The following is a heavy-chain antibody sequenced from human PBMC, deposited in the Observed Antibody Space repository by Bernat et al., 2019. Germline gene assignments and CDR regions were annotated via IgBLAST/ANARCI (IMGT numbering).Heavy chain of an antibody. V-gene: IGHV3-23*01. D-gene: IGHD2-15*01. Sequence: EVQLLESGGGLVQPGGSLRLSCAASGFTFSSYAMSWVRQAPGKGLEWVSAISGSGGSTYYADSVKGRFTISRDNAKNSLFLQMNSLRAEDTALYYCARGGSHYFGYWGQGSLVTVSS. J-gene: IGHJ4*02. CDR1: GFTFSSYA. CDR3: ARGGSHYFGY. CDR2: ISGSGGST.